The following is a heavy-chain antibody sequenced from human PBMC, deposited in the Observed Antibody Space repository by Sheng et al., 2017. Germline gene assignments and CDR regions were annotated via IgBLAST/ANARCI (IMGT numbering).Heavy chain of an antibody. D-gene: IGHD3-3*01. Sequence: QVQLVESGGGVVQPGGSLTLSCVASGTTSRISDMHWVRQVPGKGLEWVAFIRNDGSKKYYGDSIKGRFTISRDKSNNTVYLQMSNLRVEDTAVYFCARFTYKILWSQNRLDPWGQGTLVTVSS. CDR2: IRNDGSKK. CDR3: ARFTYKILWSQNRLDP. V-gene: IGHV3-30*02. CDR1: GTTSRISD. J-gene: IGHJ5*02.